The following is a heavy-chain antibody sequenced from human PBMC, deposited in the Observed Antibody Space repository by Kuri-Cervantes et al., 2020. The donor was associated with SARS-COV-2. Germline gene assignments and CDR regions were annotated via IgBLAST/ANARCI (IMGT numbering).Heavy chain of an antibody. D-gene: IGHD3-9*01. J-gene: IGHJ4*02. V-gene: IGHV4-39*01. CDR1: GGSISSSGHY. Sequence: ESLKISCSVSGGSISSSGHYWGWVRQPPGKGPEWIGSIYFSGSTYYTPSLKSRVTISVDTSKNQFSLKLTSVTATDTAVYYCGRQASDWHIDYWGQGTLVTVSS. CDR3: GRQASDWHIDY. CDR2: IYFSGST.